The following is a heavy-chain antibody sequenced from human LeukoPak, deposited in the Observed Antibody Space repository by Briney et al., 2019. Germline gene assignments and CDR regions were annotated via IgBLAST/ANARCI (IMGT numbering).Heavy chain of an antibody. CDR1: GGSISGNY. Sequence: PSETLSLTCTVSGGSISGNYWSWIRQPPGKPLEWIGYIFSSGSTNYNPSLKSRVTISLDTSKNQFSLKLNSVTAADPAVYYCATXIAARPYFDHWGRGTLVTVSS. CDR2: IFSSGST. CDR3: ATXIAARPYFDH. J-gene: IGHJ4*02. D-gene: IGHD6-6*01. V-gene: IGHV4-59*03.